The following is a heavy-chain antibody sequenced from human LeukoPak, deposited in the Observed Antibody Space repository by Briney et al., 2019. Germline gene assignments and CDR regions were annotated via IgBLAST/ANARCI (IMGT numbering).Heavy chain of an antibody. CDR1: GFTVSSNY. J-gene: IGHJ4*02. CDR2: IYTSGST. D-gene: IGHD2-21*02. Sequence: PGGSLRLSCAASGFTVSSNYMSWVRQAPGKGLEWIGRIYTSGSTNYNPSLKSRVTMSVDTSKNQFSLKLSSVTAADTAVYYCARGGGAYCGGDCYSDYWGQGTLVTVSS. V-gene: IGHV4-59*10. CDR3: ARGGGAYCGGDCYSDY.